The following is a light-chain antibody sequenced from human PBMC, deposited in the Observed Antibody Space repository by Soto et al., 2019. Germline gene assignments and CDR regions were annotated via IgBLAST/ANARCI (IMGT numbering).Light chain of an antibody. V-gene: IGKV1-5*01. CDR2: DVS. CDR3: QQDNSYPWT. J-gene: IGKJ1*01. Sequence: DIQMTQSPSTLSASVGDRVTITCRASQGISSWLAWYQPKPGKAPKLLIFDVSTLESGVPSRFSGSESGTEFTLTISSLQPDDFATYYCQQDNSYPWTFGQGTKVEIK. CDR1: QGISSW.